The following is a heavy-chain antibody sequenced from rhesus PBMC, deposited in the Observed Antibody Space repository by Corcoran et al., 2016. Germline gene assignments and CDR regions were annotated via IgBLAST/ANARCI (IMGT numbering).Heavy chain of an antibody. Sequence: EVQLLESGGGLAKLGGSLRLSCAASEFTFGASYLDWFRQAPGKGLEWVSLMRKGGGMTWYAESGKGRCTIYRENAKNTLELQRNSLRAEDTAVEYCARDHSSGWSGYGLDSWGQGVVVTVSS. CDR1: EFTFGASY. D-gene: IGHD6S26*01. CDR2: MRKGGGMT. V-gene: IGHV3-178*01. J-gene: IGHJ6*01. CDR3: ARDHSSGWSGYGLDS.